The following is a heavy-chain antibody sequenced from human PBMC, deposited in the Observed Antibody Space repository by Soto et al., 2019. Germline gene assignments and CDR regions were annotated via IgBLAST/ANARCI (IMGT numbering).Heavy chain of an antibody. CDR3: ARDFNPGLYSSGCDY. D-gene: IGHD6-19*01. CDR1: GFTFSSYS. Sequence: PGGSLRLSCAASGFTFSSYSMNWVRQAPGKGLEWVSSISSSSSYIYYADSVKGRFTISRDNAKNSLYLQMNSLRAEDTAVYYCARDFNPGLYSSGCDYWGQGTLVTVSS. CDR2: ISSSSSYI. V-gene: IGHV3-21*01. J-gene: IGHJ4*02.